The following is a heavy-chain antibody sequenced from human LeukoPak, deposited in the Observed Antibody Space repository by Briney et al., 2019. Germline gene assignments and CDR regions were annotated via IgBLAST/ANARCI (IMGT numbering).Heavy chain of an antibody. Sequence: PGTSLRLSCAASGGFTFSNYAMHWVRQAPGKGLEWVAIIWYDGSNKYYADSVKDRFTVSRDNSRDTLYLQMNSLRAEDTAVYYCASFGLGGYFSYAFDIWGLGTMVTVSS. V-gene: IGHV3-33*01. CDR3: ASFGLGGYFSYAFDI. D-gene: IGHD3-22*01. CDR1: GGFTFSNYA. CDR2: IWYDGSNK. J-gene: IGHJ3*02.